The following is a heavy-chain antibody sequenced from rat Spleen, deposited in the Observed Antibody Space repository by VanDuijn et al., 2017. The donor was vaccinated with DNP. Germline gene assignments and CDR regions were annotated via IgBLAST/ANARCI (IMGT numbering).Heavy chain of an antibody. V-gene: IGHV5-25*01. J-gene: IGHJ2*01. D-gene: IGHD4-3*01. CDR1: GFTFSDYY. Sequence: EVQLVESGGGLVQPGRSLKLSCAASGFTFSDYYMAWVRQAPTKGLEWVATISISGARSYYSDSVKGRFTISRDDAKSGLSLQMNSLKSEDTATYYCAKNSGYYFDYWGQGVMVTVSS. CDR2: ISISGARS. CDR3: AKNSGYYFDY.